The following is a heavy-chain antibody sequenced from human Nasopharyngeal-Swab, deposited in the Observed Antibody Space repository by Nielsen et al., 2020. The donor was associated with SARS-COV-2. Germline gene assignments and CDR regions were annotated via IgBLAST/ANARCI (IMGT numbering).Heavy chain of an antibody. Sequence: ASAKVSCKASGYTFISYDISWVRQAPGQGLKWMGWISAYNGNTNYAQTLQGRVTMTTDTSTSTAYMELRSLRSDNTAVYYCASSTQVGATSWFDPWGQGTLVTVSS. J-gene: IGHJ5*02. CDR1: GYTFISYD. CDR2: ISAYNGNT. V-gene: IGHV1-18*04. CDR3: ASSTQVGATSWFDP. D-gene: IGHD1-26*01.